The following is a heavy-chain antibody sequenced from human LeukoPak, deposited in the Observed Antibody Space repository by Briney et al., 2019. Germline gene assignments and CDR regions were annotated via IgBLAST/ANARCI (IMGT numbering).Heavy chain of an antibody. CDR3: AGIWLGNHAFDV. J-gene: IGHJ3*01. Sequence: SETLSLTCAAYGGSFSGYYWSWIRQPPEKGLEWIGEINHDGTTTYNPSLKSRVTISVDTSKRQFSLRLGSVTAADAAVYYCAGIWLGNHAFDVWGQGTVVTVSS. CDR2: INHDGTT. CDR1: GGSFSGYY. D-gene: IGHD3-9*01. V-gene: IGHV4-34*01.